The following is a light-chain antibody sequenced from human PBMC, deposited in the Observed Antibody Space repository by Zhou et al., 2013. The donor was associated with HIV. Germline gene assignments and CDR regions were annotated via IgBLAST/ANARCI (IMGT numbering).Light chain of an antibody. CDR3: QQYGDSPLT. CDR1: QSVSSY. V-gene: IGKV3-20*01. CDR2: GAS. J-gene: IGKJ4*01. Sequence: EIVLTQSPATLSLSPGERATLSCRASQSVSSYLAWYQQKPGQAPRLLIYGASTRATGIPDRFSGSGSGADFTLTISRLEPEDSAVXYCQQYGDSPLTFGGGTKVEI.